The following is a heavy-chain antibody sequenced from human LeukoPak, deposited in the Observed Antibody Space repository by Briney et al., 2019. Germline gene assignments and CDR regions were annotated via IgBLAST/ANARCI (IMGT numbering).Heavy chain of an antibody. V-gene: IGHV4-34*01. Sequence: SSETLSLTCAVYGGSFSGYYWSWIRQPPGKGLEWIGEINHSGSTNYNPSLKSRVTISVDTSKNQFSLKLSSVTAADTAVYYCARDITMVRGVHPNWFDPWGQGTLVTVSS. J-gene: IGHJ5*02. CDR3: ARDITMVRGVHPNWFDP. CDR2: INHSGST. D-gene: IGHD3-10*01. CDR1: GGSFSGYY.